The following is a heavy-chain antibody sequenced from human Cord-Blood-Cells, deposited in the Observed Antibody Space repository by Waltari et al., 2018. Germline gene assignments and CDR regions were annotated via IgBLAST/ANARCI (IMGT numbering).Heavy chain of an antibody. CDR2: INHSGST. CDR3: ARAVARYYSCRFDP. D-gene: IGHD3-10*01. Sequence: QVQLQQWGAGLLKPSETLSLTCAVYGGSFSGYYWRWIRQPPGKGLEWIGEINHSGSTNYNPSLKSRVTISVDTSKNQFSLKLSSVTAADTAVYYCARAVARYYSCRFDPWGQGTLVTVSS. CDR1: GGSFSGYY. V-gene: IGHV4-34*01. J-gene: IGHJ5*02.